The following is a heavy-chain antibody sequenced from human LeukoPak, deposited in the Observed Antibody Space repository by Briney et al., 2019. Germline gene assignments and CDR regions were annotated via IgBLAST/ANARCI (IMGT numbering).Heavy chain of an antibody. Sequence: PGGSLRLSCAASGFTVSSNYMSWVRQAPGKGLEWVSVIYSGGSTYYADSVKGRFTISRDNSKNTLYLQMNSLRAEDTAVYYCARDRIRLGEYYIDYWGQGTLVTVSS. CDR2: IYSGGST. CDR3: ARDRIRLGEYYIDY. J-gene: IGHJ4*02. V-gene: IGHV3-53*01. D-gene: IGHD3-16*01. CDR1: GFTVSSNY.